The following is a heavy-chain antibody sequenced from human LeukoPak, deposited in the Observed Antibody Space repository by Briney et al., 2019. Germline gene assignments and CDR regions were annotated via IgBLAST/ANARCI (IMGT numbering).Heavy chain of an antibody. D-gene: IGHD2-2*01. CDR3: ARPTYCSNTRCYPFDY. J-gene: IGHJ4*02. CDR2: ISSSGGHI. V-gene: IGHV3-21*06. Sequence: KPGGSLRLSCAASGFSFSSYTMNWVRQAPGKGLEWVASISSSGGHIYYGDSVKGRFTVSRDNAKNSLYLQMNSLRVEDTAVYYCARPTYCSNTRCYPFDYWGQGTLVTVSS. CDR1: GFSFSSYT.